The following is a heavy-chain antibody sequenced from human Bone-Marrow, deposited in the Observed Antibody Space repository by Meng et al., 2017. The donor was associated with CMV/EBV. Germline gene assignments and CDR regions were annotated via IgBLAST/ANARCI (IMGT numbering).Heavy chain of an antibody. Sequence: GSLRLSCTVSGGSISSYYWSWIRQPPGKGLEWIGYIYYSGSTNYNPSLKSRVTISVDTSKNQFSLKLSSVTAADTAVYYCARMYNWNDVGYYGMDVWGQGTMVTVSS. CDR3: ARMYNWNDVGYYGMDV. CDR2: IYYSGST. V-gene: IGHV4-59*01. D-gene: IGHD1-1*01. J-gene: IGHJ6*02. CDR1: GGSISSYY.